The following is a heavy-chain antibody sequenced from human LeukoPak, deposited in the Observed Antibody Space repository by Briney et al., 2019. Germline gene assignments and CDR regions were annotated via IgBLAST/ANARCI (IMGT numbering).Heavy chain of an antibody. CDR1: GFTFTGHS. CDR3: ASGHGDYHRLDY. J-gene: IGHJ4*02. Sequence: PGRSLRLSCVASGFTFTGHSMHWVRQAPGKGLEWVAVVADDEKTIFYADSLKGRVTVSRDNAKNSPYLQMNSLRAEDTAVYYCASGHGDYHRLDYWGQGTLVTVSS. V-gene: IGHV3-30*04. D-gene: IGHD4-17*01. CDR2: VADDEKTI.